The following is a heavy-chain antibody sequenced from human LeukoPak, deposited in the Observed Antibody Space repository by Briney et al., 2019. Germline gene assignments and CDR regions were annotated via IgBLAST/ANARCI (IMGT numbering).Heavy chain of an antibody. V-gene: IGHV3-43*02. CDR1: GFTFDDYA. D-gene: IGHD5-24*01. J-gene: IGHJ5*02. Sequence: GGSLRLSCAASGFTFDDYAMHWVRQAPGKGLEWVSLISGNGGSTFYAASVKGRFTISRDNSKNSLYLQMNSLRAEDTALYYCAKDPATRDGHGAWFDPWGQGTLVTVSS. CDR2: ISGNGGST. CDR3: AKDPATRDGHGAWFDP.